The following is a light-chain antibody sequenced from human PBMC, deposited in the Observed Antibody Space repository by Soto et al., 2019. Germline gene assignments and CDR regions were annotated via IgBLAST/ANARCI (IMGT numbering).Light chain of an antibody. Sequence: EMVMTQSPATLSVSPGERATLSCRASQSVSSNLAWYQQKPGQAPRLLIYGASTRATGIPARFSGSGSGTEFTLTISSLQSEDFAVYYCQHYNNWPPWTFGQGTKVDIK. CDR2: GAS. CDR3: QHYNNWPPWT. J-gene: IGKJ1*01. CDR1: QSVSSN. V-gene: IGKV3-15*01.